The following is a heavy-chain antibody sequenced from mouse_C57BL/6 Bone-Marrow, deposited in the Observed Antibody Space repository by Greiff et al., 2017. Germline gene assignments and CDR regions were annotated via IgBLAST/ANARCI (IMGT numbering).Heavy chain of an antibody. D-gene: IGHD3-2*02. Sequence: VQLQQSGAELVKPGASVKLSCKASGYTFTSYWMQWVKQRPGQGLEWIGEIDPSDGYTNYNQKFQGKATLTVDTSSTTAYMQLSSLTSADSAVYDCARNFRGAMDYRGQEASVTVSS. J-gene: IGHJ4*01. CDR2: IDPSDGYT. CDR3: ARNFRGAMDY. V-gene: IGHV1-50*01. CDR1: GYTFTSYW.